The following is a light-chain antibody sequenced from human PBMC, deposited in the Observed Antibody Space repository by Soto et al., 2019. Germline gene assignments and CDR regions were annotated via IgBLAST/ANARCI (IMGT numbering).Light chain of an antibody. CDR3: QQYNSYSPSWT. V-gene: IGKV1-17*01. Sequence: IQMTQSPSSLSASVGDIVTITCRLLQGIRNDLGWYQQKPGKAPKRLIYAASSLQSGVPSRFSGSGSGTDFTLTISGLQPEDFATYYCQQYNSYSPSWTFGQGTKVDIK. J-gene: IGKJ1*01. CDR1: QGIRND. CDR2: AAS.